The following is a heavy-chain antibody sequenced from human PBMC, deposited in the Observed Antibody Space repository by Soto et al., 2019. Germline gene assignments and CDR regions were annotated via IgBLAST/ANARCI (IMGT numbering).Heavy chain of an antibody. CDR2: IWHDGSDE. CDR1: GFIYNDYG. D-gene: IGHD4-17*01. V-gene: IGHV3-33*01. J-gene: IGHJ5*02. CDR3: ARVPMTRVTRWTWFDP. Sequence: QVQLMESGGGVVQPGGSLRLSCTASGFIYNDYGMNWVRQSPGKGLEWVAVIWHDGSDEHYADSVKGRFTVSRDNSKNMWYLQMSSLTAEDTAAYYCARVPMTRVTRWTWFDPWAQGTLVTVSS.